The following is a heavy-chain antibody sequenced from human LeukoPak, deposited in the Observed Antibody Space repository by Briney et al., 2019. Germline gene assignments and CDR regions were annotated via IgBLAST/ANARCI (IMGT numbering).Heavy chain of an antibody. J-gene: IGHJ4*02. CDR2: MNLDGSEK. CDR3: ARDATYCTNGVCYTRFDY. D-gene: IGHD2-8*01. Sequence: GGSLRLSCAASGFTFTSHWMSWVRQAPGKGLEWVARMNLDGSEKYYVDSVKGRFTISRDNTKTSLYLEMNSLRAEDTAVYYCARDATYCTNGVCYTRFDYWGQGTLVTVSS. CDR1: GFTFTSHW. V-gene: IGHV3-7*01.